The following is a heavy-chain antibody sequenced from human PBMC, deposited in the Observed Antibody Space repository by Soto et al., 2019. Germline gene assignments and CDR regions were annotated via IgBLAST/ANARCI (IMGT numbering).Heavy chain of an antibody. D-gene: IGHD2-2*02. V-gene: IGHV3-23*01. CDR2: IGGGNDDT. CDR3: ARETDQPLLYLGGDLHYYFDY. CDR1: GFTFSIYA. J-gene: IGHJ4*02. Sequence: VQLLESGGGLVQPGGSLRLSCAASGFTFSIYAMSWVRQAPGKGLEWVSGIGGGNDDTYYADSVKGRFTISRDNSKSTLSLQMNGLRAEDTAVYYCARETDQPLLYLGGDLHYYFDYWGQGTLVTVSS.